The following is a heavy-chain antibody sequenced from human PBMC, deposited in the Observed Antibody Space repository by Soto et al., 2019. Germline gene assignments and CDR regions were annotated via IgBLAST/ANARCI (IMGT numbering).Heavy chain of an antibody. D-gene: IGHD3-9*01. CDR1: GGSFSGYY. V-gene: IGHV4-34*01. Sequence: SETLSLTCAVYGGSFSGYYWSWIRQPPGKGLEWIGEINHSGSTNYNPSPKSRVTISVDTSKNQFSLKLSSVTAADTAVYYCARGRGAHFDCLLFSNWFDPWGQGTLVTVSS. CDR3: ARGRGAHFDCLLFSNWFDP. CDR2: INHSGST. J-gene: IGHJ5*02.